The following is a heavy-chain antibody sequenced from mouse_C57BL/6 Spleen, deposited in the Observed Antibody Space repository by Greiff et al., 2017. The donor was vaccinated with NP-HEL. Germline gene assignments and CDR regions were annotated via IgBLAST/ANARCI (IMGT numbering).Heavy chain of an antibody. V-gene: IGHV2-2*01. D-gene: IGHD2-1*01. CDR2: IWSGGST. CDR1: GFSLTSYG. J-gene: IGHJ2*01. Sequence: VKLLESGPGLVQPSQSLSITCTVSGFSLTSYGVHWVRQSPGKGLEWLGVIWSGGSTDYNAAFISRLSLSKDNSKSQVFFKMNSLQADDTAIYYCARYGNCLDYWGQGTTLTVSS. CDR3: ARYGNCLDY.